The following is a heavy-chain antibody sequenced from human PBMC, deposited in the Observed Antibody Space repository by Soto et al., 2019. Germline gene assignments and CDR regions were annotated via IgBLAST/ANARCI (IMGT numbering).Heavy chain of an antibody. CDR1: GGSFSGYY. CDR2: INHSGST. Sequence: SETLSLTCAVYGGSFSGYYWSWIRQPPGKGLEWIGEINHSGSTNYNPSLKSRVTISVDTSKNQFSLKLSSVTAADTAVYYCARGRRHVAKKYGSGSYFYPLFDYWGQGTLVTVSS. J-gene: IGHJ4*02. D-gene: IGHD3-10*01. CDR3: ARGRRHVAKKYGSGSYFYPLFDY. V-gene: IGHV4-34*01.